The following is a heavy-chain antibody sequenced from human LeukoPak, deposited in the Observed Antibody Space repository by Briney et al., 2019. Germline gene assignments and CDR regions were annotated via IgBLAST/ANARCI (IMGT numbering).Heavy chain of an antibody. CDR1: GGSISSYY. D-gene: IGHD6-19*01. Sequence: SETLSLTCTVSGGSISSYYWSWIRQPAGKGLEWIGRIYTSGRTNYNPSLKSRVTMSVDTSKNQFSLKLSSVTAADTAVYYCARDGDSSGWYDGGFFDYWGQGNLVTVSS. CDR2: IYTSGRT. J-gene: IGHJ4*02. CDR3: ARDGDSSGWYDGGFFDY. V-gene: IGHV4-4*07.